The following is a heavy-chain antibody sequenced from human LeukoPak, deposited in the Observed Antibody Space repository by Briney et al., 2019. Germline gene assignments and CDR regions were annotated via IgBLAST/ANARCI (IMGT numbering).Heavy chain of an antibody. D-gene: IGHD2-15*01. CDR2: ISSSSSYI. V-gene: IGHV3-21*01. CDR1: GFTFSSYS. Sequence: GGSLRLSCAASGFTFSSYSMNWVRQAPGKGLEWVSSISSSSSYIYYADSVKGRFTISRDNAKNSLYLQMNSLRAEDTAVYYCARGFTCIGCYSGYYLDYWGQGTLVTVSS. CDR3: ARGFTCIGCYSGYYLDY. J-gene: IGHJ4*02.